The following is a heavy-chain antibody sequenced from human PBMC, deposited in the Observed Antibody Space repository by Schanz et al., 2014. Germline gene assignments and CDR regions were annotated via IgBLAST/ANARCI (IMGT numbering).Heavy chain of an antibody. Sequence: VQLVESGGGVVQPGRSLRLSCAASGFTFSSYGMHWVRQAPGKGLEWVAVIWYDGSNKYYADSVKGRFTISRDNSKNTLYLQMNSLRAEDTAVYYCAKDGGLPGSYEYAMDVWDQGTTVTVSS. CDR1: GFTFSSYG. V-gene: IGHV3-33*06. CDR3: AKDGGLPGSYEYAMDV. D-gene: IGHD3-16*01. J-gene: IGHJ6*02. CDR2: IWYDGSNK.